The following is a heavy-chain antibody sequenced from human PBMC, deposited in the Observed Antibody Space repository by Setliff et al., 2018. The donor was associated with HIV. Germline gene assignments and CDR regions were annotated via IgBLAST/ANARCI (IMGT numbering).Heavy chain of an antibody. J-gene: IGHJ5*02. CDR1: GDSISSDAYY. CDR2: IYHDGGT. D-gene: IGHD6-13*01. CDR3: ARDIQAAGTGWFDP. Sequence: PSETLSLTCTVSGDSISSDAYYWSWIRQHPGKGLEWIGYIYHDGGTYYNPSLKSRVTISIDTSKNQISLKLNSVTAADTAVYYCARDIQAAGTGWFDPWGQGTLVTVSS. V-gene: IGHV4-31*03.